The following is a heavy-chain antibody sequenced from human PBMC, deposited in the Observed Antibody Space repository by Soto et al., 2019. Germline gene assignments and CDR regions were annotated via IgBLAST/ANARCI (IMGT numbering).Heavy chain of an antibody. Sequence: EVQLLESGGGLVQPGGSLRLSCAASGFPFSTYAMTWVRQAPGTGLEWLSSITDDGVHTYYLDSVKGRFTISRDNSKNTLSLQLTSLRAEDTGVYYCAKAPVASCNDASCYPLDYWGQGTLVTVSS. J-gene: IGHJ4*02. CDR1: GFPFSTYA. CDR2: ITDDGVHT. CDR3: AKAPVASCNDASCYPLDY. D-gene: IGHD2-15*01. V-gene: IGHV3-23*01.